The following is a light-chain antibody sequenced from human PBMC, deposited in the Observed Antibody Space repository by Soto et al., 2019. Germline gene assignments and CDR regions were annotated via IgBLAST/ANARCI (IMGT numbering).Light chain of an antibody. J-gene: IGKJ4*01. CDR1: QSLSSN. CDR3: QQYNEWPLT. V-gene: IGKV3-15*01. CDR2: GAS. Sequence: EIVMTQSPATLSVSPGERVTLSCRASQSLSSNLAWYQQKPGQAPRLLIYGASTRATDIPARFSGSGSGTEFTLTISSLQSEDFAVYYCQQYNEWPLTFGGGTKVEIK.